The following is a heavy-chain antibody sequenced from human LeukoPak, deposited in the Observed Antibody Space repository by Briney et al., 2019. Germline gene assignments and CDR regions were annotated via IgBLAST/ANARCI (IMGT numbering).Heavy chain of an antibody. V-gene: IGHV3-53*01. Sequence: PGGSLRLSCAASGFTVSSNYVSWVRQAPGKGLEWVSVIFSGGTTYYADSVKGRFTISRDNSKNTLYLQMNSLRAEDTAVYNCAREGNYYDMDVWGQGTTVTVSS. CDR1: GFTVSSNY. CDR2: IFSGGTT. CDR3: AREGNYYDMDV. J-gene: IGHJ6*02.